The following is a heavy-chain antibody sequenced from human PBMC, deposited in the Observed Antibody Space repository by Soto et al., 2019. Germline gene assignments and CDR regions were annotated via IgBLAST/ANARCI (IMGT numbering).Heavy chain of an antibody. CDR3: ARHRTSYSSSWYGP. D-gene: IGHD4-4*01. CDR2: IDPSDSYT. Sequence: EEQLVQSGAEVKKAGESLRISCQASGYTFTDYWISWVRQMPGKGLEWAGNIDPSDSYTNYSPSFQGHVSISVDTSINTAFLQWPSLRVSDAAMYYCARHRTSYSSSWYGPWGQGTLVTVSS. J-gene: IGHJ5*02. CDR1: GYTFTDYW. V-gene: IGHV5-10-1*03.